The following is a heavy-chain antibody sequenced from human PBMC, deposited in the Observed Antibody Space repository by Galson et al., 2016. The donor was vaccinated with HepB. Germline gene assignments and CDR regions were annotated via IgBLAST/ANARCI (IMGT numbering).Heavy chain of an antibody. V-gene: IGHV3-23*01. Sequence: SLRLSCAASGFSFDDYAMSWVRQAPGKGLEWVASLSGMGGSPHYLDTVKGRFTISRVNSKNTLYLQMQSLRAEDMAVYYCVKCRDKDFWSGYFCGMDVWGQGTTGTVSS. CDR2: LSGMGGSP. CDR3: VKCRDKDFWSGYFCGMDV. J-gene: IGHJ6*02. D-gene: IGHD3-3*01. CDR1: GFSFDDYA.